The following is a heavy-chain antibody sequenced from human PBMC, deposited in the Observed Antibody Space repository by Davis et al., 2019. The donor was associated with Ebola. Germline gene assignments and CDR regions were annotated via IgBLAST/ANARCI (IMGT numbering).Heavy chain of an antibody. Sequence: GSLRLSCGVYGGSFSGYYWGWIRQPPGKGLEWIGSIYYSGSTYYNPSLKSRVTISVDTSKNQFSLKLSSVTAADTAVYYCARQPYDFWSGYYTGWFDPWGQGTLVTVSS. J-gene: IGHJ5*02. CDR1: GGSFSGYY. V-gene: IGHV4-39*01. CDR2: IYYSGST. CDR3: ARQPYDFWSGYYTGWFDP. D-gene: IGHD3-3*01.